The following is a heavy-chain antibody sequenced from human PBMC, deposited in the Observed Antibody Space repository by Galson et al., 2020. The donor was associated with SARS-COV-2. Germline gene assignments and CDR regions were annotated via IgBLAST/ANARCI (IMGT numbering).Heavy chain of an antibody. Sequence: ASVKVSCKASGFTFTDYYMNWVQQAPAQGLEWAGWINPYSGDTDQAQNFQGRVTMTSDTTINTAYMELSSLSSDDPAIYYCASGDYGVSWGQGTLITVSS. CDR2: INPYSGDT. CDR1: GFTFTDYY. J-gene: IGHJ1*01. CDR3: ASGDYGVS. D-gene: IGHD4-17*01. V-gene: IGHV1-2*02.